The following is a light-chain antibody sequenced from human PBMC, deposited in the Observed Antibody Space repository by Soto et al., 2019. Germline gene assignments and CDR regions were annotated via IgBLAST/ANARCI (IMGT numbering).Light chain of an antibody. CDR3: CSYAGSYTLL. J-gene: IGLJ2*01. CDR1: SSDIGAYNY. V-gene: IGLV2-11*01. Sequence: QSALTQPRAVSGSPGQSVTISCTGTSSDIGAYNYVSWFQQHPGKAPKLMMSDVSKRPSGVPDRFSGSQSGTTASLTISGLQGEDEADYYCCSYAGSYTLLFGGGTKLTVL. CDR2: DVS.